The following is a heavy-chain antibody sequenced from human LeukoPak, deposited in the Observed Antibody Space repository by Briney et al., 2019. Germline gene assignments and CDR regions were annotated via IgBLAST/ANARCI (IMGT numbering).Heavy chain of an antibody. CDR2: IYYSGST. Sequence: PSETLSLTCTVSGGSIRSSSYYWGWIRQPPGKGLEWIGSIYYSGSTYYNPSLKSRVTISVDTSKNQFSLKLSSVTAADTAVYYCARLLISGSGSYYIGFDPWGQGTLVTVSS. CDR3: ARLLISGSGSYYIGFDP. J-gene: IGHJ5*02. CDR1: GGSIRSSSYY. V-gene: IGHV4-39*01. D-gene: IGHD3-10*01.